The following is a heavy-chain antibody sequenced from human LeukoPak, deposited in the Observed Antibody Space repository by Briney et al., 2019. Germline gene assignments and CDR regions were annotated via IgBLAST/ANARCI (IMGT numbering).Heavy chain of an antibody. J-gene: IGHJ4*02. Sequence: ASVKVSCKASGYTFTGYYMHWVRQAPGQELEWMGWINPNSGGTNYAQKFQGRVTMTRDTSISTAYMELSRLRSDDTAVYYCARDPTPVWSGYQPYYFGYWGQGTLVTVSS. CDR2: INPNSGGT. V-gene: IGHV1-2*02. CDR1: GYTFTGYY. CDR3: ARDPTPVWSGYQPYYFGY. D-gene: IGHD3-3*01.